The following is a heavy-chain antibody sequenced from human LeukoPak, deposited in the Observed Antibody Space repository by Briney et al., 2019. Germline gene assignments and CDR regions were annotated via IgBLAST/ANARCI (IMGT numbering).Heavy chain of an antibody. Sequence: ASVKVSCKASGYTFTGYYMHWVRQAPGQGLEWMGWINPNSGGTNYAQKLQGRVTMTRDTSISTAYMELSRLRSDDTAVYYCARVPVPFIVVVPAAPFDYWGQGTLVTVSS. J-gene: IGHJ4*02. D-gene: IGHD2-2*01. CDR3: ARVPVPFIVVVPAAPFDY. CDR1: GYTFTGYY. V-gene: IGHV1-2*02. CDR2: INPNSGGT.